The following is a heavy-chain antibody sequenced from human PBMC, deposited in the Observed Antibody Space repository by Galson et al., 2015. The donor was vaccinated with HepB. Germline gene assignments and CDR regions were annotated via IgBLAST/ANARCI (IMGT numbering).Heavy chain of an antibody. Sequence: SLRLSCAASGFTFNDAGMAWVRQAPGKGLEWVSTINNDGTRTHYADSVKGRFTISRDNSKNTLYVELSSLRVDDTAIYYCTRDAGSAWPLDYWGQGTLVTVSS. V-gene: IGHV3-23*01. J-gene: IGHJ4*02. CDR3: TRDAGSAWPLDY. CDR2: INNDGTRT. D-gene: IGHD6-19*01. CDR1: GFTFNDAG.